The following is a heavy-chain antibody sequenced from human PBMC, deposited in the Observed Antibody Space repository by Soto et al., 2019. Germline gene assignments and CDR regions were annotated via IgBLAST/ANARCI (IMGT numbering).Heavy chain of an antibody. D-gene: IGHD2-15*01. Sequence: GESLKISCKGSGYSFTSYWIGWVRQMPGKGLEWMGIIYPGDSDTRYSPSFQGQVTISADKSISTAYLQWSSLKASDTAMYYCARPGYCSSSSCPDYYSGMDVWGQGTTVTVSS. CDR1: GYSFTSYW. V-gene: IGHV5-51*01. J-gene: IGHJ6*02. CDR2: IYPGDSDT. CDR3: ARPGYCSSSSCPDYYSGMDV.